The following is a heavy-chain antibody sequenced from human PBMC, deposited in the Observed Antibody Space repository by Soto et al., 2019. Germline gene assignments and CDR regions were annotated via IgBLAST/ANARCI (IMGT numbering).Heavy chain of an antibody. CDR3: ARDTEYSSLSVAFDI. D-gene: IGHD6-6*01. CDR2: ISADNGNT. Sequence: ASVQIICKASGYTFTTYGISGVRQALGQGLEWMRWISADNGNTNDAQKLQGRVTMTTDTSTSTAYMELRSLRSDHTAVYYCARDTEYSSLSVAFDIWGQGTMVTVSS. CDR1: GYTFTTYG. J-gene: IGHJ3*02. V-gene: IGHV1-18*01.